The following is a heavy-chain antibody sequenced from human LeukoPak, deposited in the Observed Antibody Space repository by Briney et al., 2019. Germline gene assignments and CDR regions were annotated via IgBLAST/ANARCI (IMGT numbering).Heavy chain of an antibody. D-gene: IGHD6-13*01. CDR1: GYTFTSYG. V-gene: IGHV1-18*01. CDR3: AREPVDSSWPFDY. J-gene: IGHJ4*02. CDR2: ISAYNGNT. Sequence: GASVKVSCKASGYTFTSYGISWVRRAPGQGLEWMGWISAYNGNTNYAQKLQGRVTMTTDTSTSTAYKELRSLRSDDTAVYYCAREPVDSSWPFDYWGQGTLVTVSS.